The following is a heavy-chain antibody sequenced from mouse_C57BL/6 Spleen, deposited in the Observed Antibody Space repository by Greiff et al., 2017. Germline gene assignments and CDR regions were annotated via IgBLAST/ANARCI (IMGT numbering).Heavy chain of an antibody. J-gene: IGHJ4*01. D-gene: IGHD1-1*01. V-gene: IGHV2-2*01. CDR1: GFSLTSYG. CDR2: IWSGGST. CDR3: ARDYYGSTYYAMDY. Sequence: QVQLKESGPGLVQPSQSLSITCTVSGFSLTSYGVHWVRQSPGKGLEWLGVIWSGGSTDYNAAFISRLSISNDNSKSQVFFKMNSLQADDTAIYYCARDYYGSTYYAMDYWGQGTSVTVSS.